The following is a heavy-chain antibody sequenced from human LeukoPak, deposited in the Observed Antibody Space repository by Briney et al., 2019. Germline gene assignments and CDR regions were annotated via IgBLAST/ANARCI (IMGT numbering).Heavy chain of an antibody. CDR1: GGSISSYY. J-gene: IGHJ1*01. V-gene: IGHV4-59*01. Sequence: SETLSLTCTVSGGSISSYYWSWIRQPPGKGLEWIGYIYYSGSTNYNPSLKSRVTISVDTSKNQFSLKLSSVTAADTAVYYCARIGYCSGGSCYEGYFQHWGQGTLVTVSS. CDR3: ARIGYCSGGSCYEGYFQH. CDR2: IYYSGST. D-gene: IGHD2-15*01.